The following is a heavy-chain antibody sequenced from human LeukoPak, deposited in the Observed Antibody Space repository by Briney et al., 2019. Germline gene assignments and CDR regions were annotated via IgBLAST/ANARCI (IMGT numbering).Heavy chain of an antibody. CDR2: ISWNSGSI. Sequence: GVSLRLSCAASGFTFDDYAMHWVRQAPGKGLEWVSGISWNSGSIGYADSVKGRFTISRDNAKNSLYLQMNSLRAEDMALYYCAKDIAAMIVTVFDYWGQGTLVTVSS. J-gene: IGHJ4*02. CDR3: AKDIAAMIVTVFDY. V-gene: IGHV3-9*03. D-gene: IGHD3-22*01. CDR1: GFTFDDYA.